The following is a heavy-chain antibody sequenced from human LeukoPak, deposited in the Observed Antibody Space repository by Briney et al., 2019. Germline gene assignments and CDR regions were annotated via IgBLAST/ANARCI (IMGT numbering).Heavy chain of an antibody. J-gene: IGHJ4*02. D-gene: IGHD7-27*01. Sequence: PGGSLRLSCAASGFTFSSYAMSWVRQAPGKGLEWVSAISGSGGGTYYADSVQGRFTISRDNSENTLYLQMNSLRAEDTALYYCAKEVPGTGDPYFDYWGQGTLVTVSS. CDR3: AKEVPGTGDPYFDY. CDR2: ISGSGGGT. V-gene: IGHV3-23*01. CDR1: GFTFSSYA.